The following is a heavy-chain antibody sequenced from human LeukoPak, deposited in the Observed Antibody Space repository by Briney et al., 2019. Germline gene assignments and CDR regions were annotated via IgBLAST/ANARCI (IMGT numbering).Heavy chain of an antibody. CDR1: GFTFSSYG. CDR3: AKDRLILMIDNLYYFDY. D-gene: IGHD3-22*01. Sequence: PGGSLRLSCAASGFTFSSYGMNWVRQAPGKGLEWVSFITSTTTIYYADSVKGRFTISRDNAKNSLYLQMNSLRAEDTAVYYCAKDRLILMIDNLYYFDYWGQGTLVTVSS. CDR2: ITSTTTI. J-gene: IGHJ4*02. V-gene: IGHV3-48*01.